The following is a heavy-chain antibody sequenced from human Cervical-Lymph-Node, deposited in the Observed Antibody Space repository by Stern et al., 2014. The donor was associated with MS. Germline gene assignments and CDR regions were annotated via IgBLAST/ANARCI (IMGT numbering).Heavy chain of an antibody. CDR1: GFRFTTAP. V-gene: IGHV3-73*01. CDR3: TGPELDN. J-gene: IGHJ4*02. CDR2: IRTKPNNYAT. Sequence: VQLVESGGGLVQPGGSLQLTCAAFGFRFTTAPIHGVRQAPGKGLAWVGRIRTKPNNYATSFGASVQGRFTISRDDSKNTTYLRMDSLKTEDTAVYYCTGPELDNWGQGSLVTVSS.